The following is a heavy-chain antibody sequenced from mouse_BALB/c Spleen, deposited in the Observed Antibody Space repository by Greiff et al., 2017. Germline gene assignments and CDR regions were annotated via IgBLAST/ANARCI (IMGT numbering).Heavy chain of an antibody. J-gene: IGHJ3*01. Sequence: EVQGVESGGGLVKPGGSLKLSCAASGFTFSSYAMSWVRQTPEKRLEWVASISSGGSTYYPDSVKGRFTISRDNARNILYLQMSSLRSEDTAMYYCARGPLYYDYDGAWFAYWGQGTLVTVSA. CDR1: GFTFSSYA. D-gene: IGHD2-4*01. CDR3: ARGPLYYDYDGAWFAY. CDR2: ISSGGST. V-gene: IGHV5-6-5*01.